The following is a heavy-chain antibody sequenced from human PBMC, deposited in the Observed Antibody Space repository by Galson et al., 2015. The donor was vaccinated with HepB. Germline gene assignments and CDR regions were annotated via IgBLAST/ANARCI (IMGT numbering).Heavy chain of an antibody. J-gene: IGHJ6*02. D-gene: IGHD6-13*01. CDR2: IWYDGSNK. V-gene: IGHV3-33*06. CDR1: GFTFSSYG. CDR3: AKQQLVQKRYYYYGMDV. Sequence: SLRLSCAASGFTFSSYGMHWVRQAPGKGLEWVAVIWYDGSNKYYADSVKGRFTISRDNSKNTLYLQMNSLRAEDTAVYYCAKQQLVQKRYYYYGMDVWGQGTTVTVSS.